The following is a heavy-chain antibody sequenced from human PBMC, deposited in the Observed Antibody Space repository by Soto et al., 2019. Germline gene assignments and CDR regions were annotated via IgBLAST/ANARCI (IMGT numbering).Heavy chain of an antibody. J-gene: IGHJ4*02. CDR3: ARGQLYSSGWYVY. CDR1: GGSFSSYT. CDR2: IIPILGIA. V-gene: IGHV1-69*02. Sequence: SVKVSCKASGGSFSSYTISWVRQAPGQGLEWMGRIIPILGIANYAQKFQGRVTITADKSTSTAYMELSSLRSEDTAVYYCARGQLYSSGWYVYWGQGTLVTVSS. D-gene: IGHD6-19*01.